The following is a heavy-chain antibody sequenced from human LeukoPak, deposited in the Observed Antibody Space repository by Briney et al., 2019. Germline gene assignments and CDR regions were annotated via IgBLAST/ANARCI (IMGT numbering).Heavy chain of an antibody. V-gene: IGHV4-31*03. CDR1: GGSISSGGYY. J-gene: IGHJ4*02. Sequence: PSQTLSLTCTVSGGSISSGGYYWSWIRQHPGKGLEWIGYIYYSGSTYYNPSLKSRVTISVDTSKNQFSLKLSSVTAADTAVYYCVRDSPYYGVDYWGQGTLVTVSS. CDR3: VRDSPYYGVDY. CDR2: IYYSGST. D-gene: IGHD2/OR15-2a*01.